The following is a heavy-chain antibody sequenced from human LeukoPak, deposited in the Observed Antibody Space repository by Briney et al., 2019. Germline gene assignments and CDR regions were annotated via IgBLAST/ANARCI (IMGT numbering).Heavy chain of an antibody. Sequence: PSETLSLTCTVSGASISNHYWSWIRQLPGKGLEWIGYVHYNGDSSYNPSLTSRVATSVDSSRNQFSLRLYCVSVADTALYYCARGSTRADDYWGQGILVTVSS. CDR2: VHYNGDS. CDR3: ARGSTRADDY. CDR1: GASISNHY. J-gene: IGHJ4*02. V-gene: IGHV4-59*11. D-gene: IGHD2/OR15-2a*01.